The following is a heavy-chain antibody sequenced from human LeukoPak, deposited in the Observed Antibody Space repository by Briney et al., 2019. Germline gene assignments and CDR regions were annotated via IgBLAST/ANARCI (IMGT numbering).Heavy chain of an antibody. J-gene: IGHJ4*02. V-gene: IGHV3-9*01. CDR1: GFTFDDYA. D-gene: IGHD2-21*01. CDR3: AKDFVVAVESFDY. Sequence: GGSLRLSCAASGFTFDDYAMHWVRQAPGQGLEWVSGISWNSGSIGYADSVKGRFTISRDNAKNSLYLQMNSLRAEDTALYYCAKDFVVAVESFDYWGQGTLVTVSS. CDR2: ISWNSGSI.